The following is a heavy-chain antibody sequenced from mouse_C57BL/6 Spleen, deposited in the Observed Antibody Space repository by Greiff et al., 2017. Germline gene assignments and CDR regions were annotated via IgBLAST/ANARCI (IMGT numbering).Heavy chain of an antibody. D-gene: IGHD1-1*01. J-gene: IGHJ4*01. CDR3: AKAYVLRYYAMDY. Sequence: EVKLMESGGGLVKPGGSLKLSCAASGFTFSDYGMHWVRQAPEKGLEWVAYISSGSSTIYYADTVKGRFTISRDNAKNTLFLQMTSLRSEDTAMYYCAKAYVLRYYAMDYWGQGTSVTVSS. V-gene: IGHV5-17*01. CDR2: ISSGSSTI. CDR1: GFTFSDYG.